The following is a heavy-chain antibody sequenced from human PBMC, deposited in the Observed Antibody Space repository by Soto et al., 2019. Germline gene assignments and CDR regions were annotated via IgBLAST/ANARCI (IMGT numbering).Heavy chain of an antibody. D-gene: IGHD1-26*01. V-gene: IGHV1-69*13. Sequence: SVMVSCKASGGTFSSYAISWVRQAPGQGLEWMXGXIXXXGXAXXXQXXXXRVTITADESTSTAYMELSSLRSEDTAVYYCARGSGSYYYYGMDVWGQGTTVTVSS. CDR2: XIXXXGXA. CDR1: GGTFSSYA. CDR3: ARGSGSYYYYGMDV. J-gene: IGHJ6*02.